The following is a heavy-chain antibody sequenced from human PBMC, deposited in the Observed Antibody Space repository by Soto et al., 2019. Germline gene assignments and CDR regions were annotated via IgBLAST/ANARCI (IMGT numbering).Heavy chain of an antibody. J-gene: IGHJ4*02. CDR3: ARGFPLYSSVYHLDY. V-gene: IGHV4-34*01. CDR2: INHSGST. D-gene: IGHD3-22*01. Sequence: QVQLQQWGAGLLKPSETLSLTCAVYGGSFSGYYWSWIRQPPGKGLEWIGEINHSGSTNYNPSLKSRVTISVDTSKNQFSLKLSSVTAADTAVYYCARGFPLYSSVYHLDYWGQGTLVTVSS. CDR1: GGSFSGYY.